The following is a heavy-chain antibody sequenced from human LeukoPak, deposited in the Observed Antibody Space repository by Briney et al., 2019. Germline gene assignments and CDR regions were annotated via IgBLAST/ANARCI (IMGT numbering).Heavy chain of an antibody. Sequence: PGRSLRLSCAASGFTFSSYAMHWVRQAPGKGLEWVAVISYDGSNKYYADSVKGRFTISRDNSKNTLYLQMNSLRAEDTAVYYCAKDRSMVRGSLGYWGQGTLVTVSS. D-gene: IGHD3-10*01. J-gene: IGHJ4*02. CDR2: ISYDGSNK. CDR1: GFTFSSYA. CDR3: AKDRSMVRGSLGY. V-gene: IGHV3-30-3*01.